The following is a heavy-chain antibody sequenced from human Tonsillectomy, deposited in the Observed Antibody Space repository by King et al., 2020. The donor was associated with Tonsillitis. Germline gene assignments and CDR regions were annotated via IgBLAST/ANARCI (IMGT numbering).Heavy chain of an antibody. V-gene: IGHV4-61*02. D-gene: IGHD2/OR15-2a*01. CDR3: ARGSMHWFDP. J-gene: IGHJ5*02. CDR2: IYSSGST. CDR1: GGSISSNSFY. Sequence: QLQESGPGLVKPSQTLSLTCTVSGGSISSNSFYWNWIRQPAGKGLEWIGRIYSSGSTNYNTSLKSRVIMSVDTSKNQFSLNLSSVTAADTAVYYCARGSMHWFDPWGQGTLVTVSS.